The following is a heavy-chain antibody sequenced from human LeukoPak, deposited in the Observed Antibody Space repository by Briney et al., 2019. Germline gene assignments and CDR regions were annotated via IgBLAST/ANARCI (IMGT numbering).Heavy chain of an antibody. CDR2: ISYDGSNK. CDR1: GFTFSSYA. CDR3: AREAWDVYYDSSGYYDYYYYGMDV. D-gene: IGHD3-22*01. Sequence: PGGSLRLSCAASGFTFSSYAMHWVRQAPGKGLEWVAVISYDGSNKYYADSVKGRFTISRDNSKNTLYLQMNSLRAEDTAVYYCAREAWDVYYDSSGYYDYYYYGMDVWGQGTTVTVSS. J-gene: IGHJ6*02. V-gene: IGHV3-30-3*01.